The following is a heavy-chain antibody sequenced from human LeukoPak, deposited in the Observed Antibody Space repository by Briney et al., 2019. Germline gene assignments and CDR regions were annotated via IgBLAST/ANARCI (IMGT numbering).Heavy chain of an antibody. CDR1: GGTFSSYA. V-gene: IGHV1-69*04. CDR3: ARSGYDSSGYDAFDI. Sequence: GASVKVSCKASGGTFSSYAISWVRQAPGQGLEWRGRIIPILGIANYAQKFQGRVTITADKSTSTAYMELSSLRSEDTAVYYCARSGYDSSGYDAFDIWGQGTMVTVSS. D-gene: IGHD3-22*01. J-gene: IGHJ3*02. CDR2: IIPILGIA.